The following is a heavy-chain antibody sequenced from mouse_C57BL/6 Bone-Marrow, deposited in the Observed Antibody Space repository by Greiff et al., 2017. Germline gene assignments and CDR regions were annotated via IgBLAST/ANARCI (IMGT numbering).Heavy chain of an antibody. Sequence: QVQLQQPGAELVKPGASVKMSCKASGYTFTSYWITWVKQRPGQGLEWIGDIYPGSGSTNYNEKFKSKATLTVDTSSSTAYMQLSSLTSGDSAVYYCAKDYSGGGYLYFDDWGTGTTVTVSS. J-gene: IGHJ1*03. CDR2: IYPGSGST. D-gene: IGHD1-1*02. CDR1: GYTFTSYW. CDR3: AKDYSGGGYLYFDD. V-gene: IGHV1-55*01.